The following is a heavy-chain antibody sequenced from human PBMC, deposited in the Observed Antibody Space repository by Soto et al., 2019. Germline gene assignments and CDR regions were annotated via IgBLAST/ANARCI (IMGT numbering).Heavy chain of an antibody. CDR3: ASLSGSYYGDYYYYGMDV. D-gene: IGHD1-26*01. CDR2: IYPGDSDT. V-gene: IGHV5-51*01. CDR1: GYSFTSYW. J-gene: IGHJ6*02. Sequence: GESLKISCKGSGYSFTSYWIGWVRQMPGKGLEWMGIIYPGDSDTRYSPSFQGQVTISADKSISTAYLQRSSLKASDTAMYYCASLSGSYYGDYYYYGMDVWGQGTTVTVSS.